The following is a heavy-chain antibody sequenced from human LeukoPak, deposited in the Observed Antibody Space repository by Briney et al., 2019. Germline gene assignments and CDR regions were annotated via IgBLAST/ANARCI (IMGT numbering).Heavy chain of an antibody. CDR1: GGSISSGGYY. D-gene: IGHD4-17*01. V-gene: IGHV4-31*01. CDR3: ARAATVTTFVGAWFDP. CDR2: VYYSGST. J-gene: IGHJ5*02. Sequence: SETLSLTCTVSGGSISSGGYYWSWLRQHPGQGLEWIGYVYYSGSTYYNPSLKSLVTTSVDTSKNQFSLKLSSVTDAATALYYCARAATVTTFVGAWFDPWGQGTLVTVSS.